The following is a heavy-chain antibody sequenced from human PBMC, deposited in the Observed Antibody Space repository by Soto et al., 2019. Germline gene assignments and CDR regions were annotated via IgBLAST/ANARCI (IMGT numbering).Heavy chain of an antibody. CDR3: ARDQSPSSGWPGMDV. D-gene: IGHD6-19*01. CDR1: GYTFTDYY. Sequence: QVQLVPSGAEVKKPGASVKVSCKASGYTFTDYYMHWVRQAPGQGLEWMGWINPNSGCTTYAQKFQGRVTMTRDTSISTASMELNRLRADDTAVYYCARDQSPSSGWPGMDVWGQGTTVTVSS. CDR2: INPNSGCT. J-gene: IGHJ6*02. V-gene: IGHV1-2*02.